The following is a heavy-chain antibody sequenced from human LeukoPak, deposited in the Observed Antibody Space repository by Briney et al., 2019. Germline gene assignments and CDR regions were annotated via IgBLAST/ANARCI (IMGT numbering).Heavy chain of an antibody. V-gene: IGHV4-34*01. D-gene: IGHD5-18*01. CDR3: ASSRPGDIWLEQPPGTFSYYFDY. J-gene: IGHJ4*02. CDR1: GGSFSGYY. CDR2: INHSGST. Sequence: SETLSLTCAVYGGSFSGYYWSWIRQPPGKGLEWIGEINHSGSTNYNPSLKSRVTISVDTSKNQFSLKLSSVTAADTAVYYCASSRPGDIWLEQPPGTFSYYFDYWGQGTLVTVSS.